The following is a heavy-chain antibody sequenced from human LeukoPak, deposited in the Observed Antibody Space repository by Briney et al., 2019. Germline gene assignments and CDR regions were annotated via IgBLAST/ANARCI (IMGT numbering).Heavy chain of an antibody. CDR1: GFTFNDYA. J-gene: IGHJ4*02. V-gene: IGHV3-23*01. CDR2: ITGSGDGT. CDR3: AKMALGFCRGGYCYSNC. D-gene: IGHD2-15*01. Sequence: PGGSLRLSCAASGFTFNDYAMSWVRQAPGKGLEWVSIITGSGDGTKYADSVQARFTISRDNSKNTLFLEMNGLRAEDTAVYYCAKMALGFCRGGYCYSNCWGQGTLVTVSS.